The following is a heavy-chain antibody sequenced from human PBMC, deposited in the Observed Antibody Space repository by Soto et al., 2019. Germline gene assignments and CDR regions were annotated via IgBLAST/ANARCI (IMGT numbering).Heavy chain of an antibody. V-gene: IGHV3-23*01. D-gene: IGHD3-10*01. CDR1: GFTFNNYA. CDR2: ISGGGDTT. CDR3: AKGRGGSGSLTPRVDF. J-gene: IGHJ4*02. Sequence: EVQLLESGGGLVQPGGSLRLSCEASGFTFNNYAMRWVRQAPGRGLEWVSAISGGGDTTSYADSVKGRFTVSRDGSKNTLYLQMNSLIAEDTAVYYCAKGRGGSGSLTPRVDFWGQGTLVTVSS.